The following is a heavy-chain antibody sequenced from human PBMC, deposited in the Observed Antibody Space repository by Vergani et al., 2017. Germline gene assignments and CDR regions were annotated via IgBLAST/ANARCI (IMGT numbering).Heavy chain of an antibody. Sequence: QVQLVQSGAEVKKPGASVKVSCKASGYTFTGYYMHWVRQAPGQGLEWMGWINPSGGSTSYAQKFQGRVTMTRDTSTSTVYMELSSLRSEDTAVYYCARESHQLGDYWGQGTLVTVSS. D-gene: IGHD1-1*01. CDR2: INPSGGST. J-gene: IGHJ4*02. CDR3: ARESHQLGDY. CDR1: GYTFTGYY. V-gene: IGHV1-46*01.